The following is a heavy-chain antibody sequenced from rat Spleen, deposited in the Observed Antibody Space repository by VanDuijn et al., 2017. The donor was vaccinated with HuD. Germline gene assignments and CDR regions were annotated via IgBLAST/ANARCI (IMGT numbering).Heavy chain of an antibody. V-gene: IGHV2S63*01. CDR3: ASGILDF. CDR2: MWSGGGT. J-gene: IGHJ2*01. Sequence: EVQLKESGPGLVQPSQTLSLTCSVSGFSLTDYSVHWVRQPPGKGLEWMGLMWSGGGTDYDSAIKSRLSISRDTSKSQVFLKMSSLQTEDTAMYFCASGILDFWGQGVMVTVSS. D-gene: IGHD1-4*01. CDR1: GFSLTDYS.